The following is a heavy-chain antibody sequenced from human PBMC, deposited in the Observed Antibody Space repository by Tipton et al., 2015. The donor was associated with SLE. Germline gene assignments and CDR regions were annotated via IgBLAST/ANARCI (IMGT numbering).Heavy chain of an antibody. CDR3: ARDGRYYYDSRAMDV. CDR2: INHSGNT. Sequence: TLSLTCAVYGGSFSGNHWGWIRQPPREGLGGIGEINHSGNTNYNPSLKSRVTISVDTSKNQFSLKLSSVTAADTAVYYCARDGRYYYDSRAMDVWGKGTTVTVSS. CDR1: GGSFSGNH. D-gene: IGHD3-22*01. V-gene: IGHV4-34*01. J-gene: IGHJ6*04.